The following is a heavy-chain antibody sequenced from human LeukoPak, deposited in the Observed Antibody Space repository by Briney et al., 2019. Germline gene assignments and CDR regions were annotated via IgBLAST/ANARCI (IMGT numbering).Heavy chain of an antibody. CDR3: ARGSGYGDSPGLD. V-gene: IGHV1-2*06. CDR1: GFTFSSYA. J-gene: IGHJ4*02. D-gene: IGHD4-17*01. CDR2: INPNSGGA. Sequence: GGSLRLSCAASGFTFSSYAMHWVRQAPGQGLEWMGRINPNSGGANYAQQFQGRVTMTRDTSITTAYMEVVRLTSDDTAVYYCARGSGYGDSPGLDWGQGTLVTVSS.